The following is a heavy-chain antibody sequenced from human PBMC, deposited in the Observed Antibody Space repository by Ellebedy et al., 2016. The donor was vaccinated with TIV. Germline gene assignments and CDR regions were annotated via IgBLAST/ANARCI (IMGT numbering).Heavy chain of an antibody. CDR1: GYTFTSYG. V-gene: IGHV1-69*13. CDR3: ARDRVEMNYYYYMDV. J-gene: IGHJ6*03. CDR2: IIPIFGTA. Sequence: SVKVSCXASGYTFTSYGISWVRQAPGQGLEWMGGIIPIFGTANYAQKFQGRVTITADESTSTAYMELSSLRSEDTAVYYCARDRVEMNYYYYMDVWGKGTTVTVSS.